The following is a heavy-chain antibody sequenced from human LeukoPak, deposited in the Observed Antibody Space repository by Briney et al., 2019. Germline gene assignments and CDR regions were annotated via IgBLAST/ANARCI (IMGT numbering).Heavy chain of an antibody. CDR1: GFTFSSYA. D-gene: IGHD3-3*01. CDR2: ISYGGSNK. Sequence: GGSLRLSCAASGFTFSSYAMHWVRQAPGKGLEWVAVISYGGSNKYYADSVKGRFTISRDNSKNTLYLQMNSLRAEDTAVYYCARAQGLRFLEWSFDYWGQGTLVTVSS. V-gene: IGHV3-30*04. CDR3: ARAQGLRFLEWSFDY. J-gene: IGHJ4*02.